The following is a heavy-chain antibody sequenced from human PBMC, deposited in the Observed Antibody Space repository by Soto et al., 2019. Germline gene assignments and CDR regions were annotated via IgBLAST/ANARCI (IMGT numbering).Heavy chain of an antibody. CDR1: GFTFSSYA. J-gene: IGHJ5*02. CDR2: ISGSGGDT. V-gene: IGHV3-23*01. D-gene: IGHD3-16*01. Sequence: GGSLRLSCAASGFTFSSYAMSWVRQAPGKGLEWVSAISGSGGDTYYADSVKGRFTISRDNSKNTLYLQMNSLRVEDTAVYYCAIGCSYATFDPWGQGTLVTVSS. CDR3: AIGCSYATFDP.